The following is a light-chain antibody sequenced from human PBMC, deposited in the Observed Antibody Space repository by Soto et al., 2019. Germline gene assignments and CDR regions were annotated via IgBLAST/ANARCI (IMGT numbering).Light chain of an antibody. CDR1: SGDVDAFDY. J-gene: IGLJ1*01. V-gene: IGLV2-14*01. CDR2: EVS. Sequence: QPALTQPASVSGSPGQSITISCTGTSGDVDAFDYVSWYQQHPGKAPKLIIFEVSDRPSGVSDRFSGSKSGSTASLTISGLQAEDEADYFCTSFTSSSTQVFGTGTKVTVL. CDR3: TSFTSSSTQV.